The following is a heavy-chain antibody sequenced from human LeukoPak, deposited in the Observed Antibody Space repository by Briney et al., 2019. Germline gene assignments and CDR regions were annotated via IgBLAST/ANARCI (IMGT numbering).Heavy chain of an antibody. D-gene: IGHD6-19*01. CDR2: IYYSGST. CDR3: ARVSSSGWFDY. V-gene: IGHV4-59*01. J-gene: IGHJ4*02. Sequence: SXXLSLTCTVSGGSISSYYWSWIRQPPGKGLEWIGYIYYSGSTNYNPSLKSRVTITVDKSKNQFSLKLSSVTAADTAVYYCARVSSSGWFDYWGQGTLVTVSS. CDR1: GGSISSYY.